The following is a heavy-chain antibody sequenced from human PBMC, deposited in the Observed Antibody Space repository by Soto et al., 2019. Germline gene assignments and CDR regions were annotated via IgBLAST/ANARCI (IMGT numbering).Heavy chain of an antibody. D-gene: IGHD2-15*01. Sequence: SETLSLTCAVYGGSFSGYYWSWIRQPPGKGLEWIGEINHSGSTNYNPSLKSRVTISVDTSKNQFSLKLSSVTAADTAVYYCARRGYRSGGSCTDAFDIWGQGTMVTVSS. CDR2: INHSGST. J-gene: IGHJ3*02. CDR3: ARRGYRSGGSCTDAFDI. CDR1: GGSFSGYY. V-gene: IGHV4-34*01.